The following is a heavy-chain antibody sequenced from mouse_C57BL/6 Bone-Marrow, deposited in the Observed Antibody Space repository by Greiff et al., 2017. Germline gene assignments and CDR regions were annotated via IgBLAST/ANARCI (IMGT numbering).Heavy chain of an antibody. D-gene: IGHD6-2*01. CDR3: ARGIHCALVAPFFFDY. V-gene: IGHV1-64*01. CDR2: IHPTSGST. J-gene: IGHJ2*01. CDR1: GYTFTSYW. Sequence: VQLQQPGAELVKPGASVKLSCKASGYTFTSYWMHWVKQRPGQGLEWIGMIHPTSGSTNYNEKFKSKATLTVDTSSSTAYMQLSSLTSEDSAVYYCARGIHCALVAPFFFDYWGQGTTLTVSS.